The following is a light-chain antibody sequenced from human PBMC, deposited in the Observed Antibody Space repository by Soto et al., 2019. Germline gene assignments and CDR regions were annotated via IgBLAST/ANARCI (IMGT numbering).Light chain of an antibody. V-gene: IGKV3-20*01. CDR3: QQYAGSPWT. CDR1: QTIRNNY. CDR2: GAS. Sequence: ETVLTQSPGTLSLSPGETATLSCRASQTIRNNYLAWYRQTPGQAPRLLIYGASNRATGIADRFSGSGSGTDFALIISRLEPEDFALYYCQQYAGSPWTFGQGTKVEIK. J-gene: IGKJ1*01.